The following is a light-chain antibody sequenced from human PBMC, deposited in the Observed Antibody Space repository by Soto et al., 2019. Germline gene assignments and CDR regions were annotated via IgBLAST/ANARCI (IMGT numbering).Light chain of an antibody. CDR2: DVS. CDR1: QSISRW. CDR3: QQHRSQGT. Sequence: DIQMTQSPSTLSASVGDRVTITCRASQSISRWLAWYQQKPGKAPKLLIYDVSSLKSGDSSRFSGSGSGTDFTLTISKLKAYDCATYYRQQHRSQGTSGQGTKLDI. J-gene: IGKJ2*02. V-gene: IGKV1-5*01.